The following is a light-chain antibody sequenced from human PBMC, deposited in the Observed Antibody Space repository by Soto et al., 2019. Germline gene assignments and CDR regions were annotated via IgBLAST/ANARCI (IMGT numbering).Light chain of an antibody. CDR1: QSVSTY. Sequence: EIVLTQSPATLSLSPGERATLSCRASQSVSTYFAWYQQKPGQAPSLLIYDATKRATGIPAWFSGSGSGTDFPLTISSLEPEDFAVYYCQQRSNWPPPFGGGTKVEIK. CDR2: DAT. V-gene: IGKV3-11*01. CDR3: QQRSNWPPP. J-gene: IGKJ4*01.